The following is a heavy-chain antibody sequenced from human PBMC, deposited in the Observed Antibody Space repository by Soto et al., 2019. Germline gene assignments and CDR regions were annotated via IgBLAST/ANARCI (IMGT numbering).Heavy chain of an antibody. J-gene: IGHJ6*02. Sequence: GGSLRLSCAASGFTFDDYAMHWVRQAPGKGLEWVSGISWNSGSIGYADSVKGRFTISRDNAKNSLYLQMNSLRAEDTALYYCAKDKGARWGYDFWSGYSYYYYGMDVWGQGTTVTVS. CDR3: AKDKGARWGYDFWSGYSYYYYGMDV. CDR2: ISWNSGSI. D-gene: IGHD3-3*01. CDR1: GFTFDDYA. V-gene: IGHV3-9*01.